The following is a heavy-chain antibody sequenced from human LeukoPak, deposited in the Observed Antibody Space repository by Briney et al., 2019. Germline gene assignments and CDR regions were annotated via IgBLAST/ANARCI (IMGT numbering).Heavy chain of an antibody. CDR2: IRQDGGAK. CDR1: GFIFNDFW. D-gene: IGHD3-10*01. V-gene: IGHV3-7*01. CDR3: AIPPLSGTGSSRPLAGVDV. J-gene: IGHJ6*02. Sequence: GGSLRLSCTASGFIFNDFWMSWVRQAPGEGLEWVANIRQDGGAKNYIDSVKGRFTISRDNAKNSLYLQMNSLRAEDTAVYYCAIPPLSGTGSSRPLAGVDVWGQGTTVTVSS.